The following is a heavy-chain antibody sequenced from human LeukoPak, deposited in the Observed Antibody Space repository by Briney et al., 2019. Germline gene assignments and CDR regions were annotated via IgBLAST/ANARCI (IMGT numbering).Heavy chain of an antibody. Sequence: SETLSLTCAVYGGSFSGYYWSRIRQPPGKGLEWIGEINHSGSTNYNPSLKSRVTISVDTSKNQFSLKLSSVTAADTAVYYCARAQIVVVPAAIHYYYYGMDVWGQGTTVTVSS. J-gene: IGHJ6*02. CDR1: GGSFSGYY. CDR3: ARAQIVVVPAAIHYYYYGMDV. D-gene: IGHD2-2*01. CDR2: INHSGST. V-gene: IGHV4-34*01.